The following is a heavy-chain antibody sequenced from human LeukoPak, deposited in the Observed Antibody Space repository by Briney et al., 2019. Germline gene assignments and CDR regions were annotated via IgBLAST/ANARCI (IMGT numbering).Heavy chain of an antibody. CDR3: ARDRLYCSSTSCYTDYFDY. CDR1: GGSISSGSYY. CDR2: IYTSGST. Sequence: PSETLSLTCTVYGGSISSGSYYWSWIRQPAGKGLEWIGRIYTSGSTNYNPSLKSRVTISVDTSKNQFSLKLSSVTAADTAVYYCARDRLYCSSTSCYTDYFDYWGQGTLVTVSS. D-gene: IGHD2-2*02. V-gene: IGHV4-61*02. J-gene: IGHJ4*02.